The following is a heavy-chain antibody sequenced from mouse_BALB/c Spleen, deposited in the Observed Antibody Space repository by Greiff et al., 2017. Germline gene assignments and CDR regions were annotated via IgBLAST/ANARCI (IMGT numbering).Heavy chain of an antibody. CDR3: AREGDYSYAMDY. Sequence: EVKLEESGGGLVKPGGSLKLSCAASGFTFSDYYMYWVRQTPEKRLEWVATISDGGSYTYYPDSVKGRFTISRDNAKNNLYLQMSSLKSEDTAMYYCAREGDYSYAMDYWGQGTSVTVSS. D-gene: IGHD2-12*01. V-gene: IGHV5-4*02. J-gene: IGHJ4*01. CDR2: ISDGGSYT. CDR1: GFTFSDYY.